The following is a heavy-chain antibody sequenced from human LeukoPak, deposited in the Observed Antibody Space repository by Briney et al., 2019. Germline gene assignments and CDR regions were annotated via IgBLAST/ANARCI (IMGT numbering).Heavy chain of an antibody. CDR3: ARSGCSGGSCYRVGWFDP. Sequence: TLSLTCTVSGGSISSYYWSWIRQPPGKGLEWIGYIYYSGSTNYNPSLKSRVTISVDTSKNQFSLKLSSVTAADTAVYYCARSGCSGGSCYRVGWFDPWGQGTLVTVSS. J-gene: IGHJ5*02. D-gene: IGHD2-15*01. CDR1: GGSISSYY. CDR2: IYYSGST. V-gene: IGHV4-59*01.